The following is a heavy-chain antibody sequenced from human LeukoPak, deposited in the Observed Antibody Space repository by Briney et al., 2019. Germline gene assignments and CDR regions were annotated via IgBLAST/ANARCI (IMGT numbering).Heavy chain of an antibody. D-gene: IGHD3-10*01. CDR3: ARDRGHYYGSGSRIDY. CDR2: ISAYNGNT. V-gene: IGHV1-18*01. Sequence: ASVKVSCKASGYTFTSYGISWVRQAPGQGLEWMGWISAYNGNTNYAQKLQGRVTMTTDTSTSTAYMELRSLRSDDTAVYYCARDRGHYYGSGSRIDYWGQGTLVTVSS. CDR1: GYTFTSYG. J-gene: IGHJ4*02.